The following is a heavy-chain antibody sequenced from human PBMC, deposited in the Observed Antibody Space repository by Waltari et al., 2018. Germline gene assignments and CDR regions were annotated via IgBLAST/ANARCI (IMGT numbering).Heavy chain of an antibody. J-gene: IGHJ1*01. CDR2: SGTAMSYI. CDR3: ARVPYGERYFQD. Sequence: EVQLVESGGGLVKPGGSLRLSCVASGFTFTTSSMNWARQVPGKGLVLFAYSGTAMSYIYYADSVKVRLALSRDIAENLLSLQMNSLRAGDTALYFGARVPYGERYFQDWGQGTLFSVSS. D-gene: IGHD2-21*01. CDR1: GFTFTTSS. V-gene: IGHV3-21*01.